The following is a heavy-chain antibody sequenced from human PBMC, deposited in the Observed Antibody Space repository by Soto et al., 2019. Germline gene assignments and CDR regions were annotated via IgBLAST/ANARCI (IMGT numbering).Heavy chain of an antibody. J-gene: IGHJ4*02. D-gene: IGHD6-19*01. CDR3: ARMSVAGHFDY. CDR2: IYYSGST. V-gene: IGHV4-30-4*01. CDR1: GGSISSGDYY. Sequence: SETLSLPCTVSGGSISSGDYYWSWIRQPPGKGLEWIGYIYYSGSTYYNPSLKSRVTISVDTSKNQFSLKLSSVTAADTATYYCARMSVAGHFDYWGQGTLVTVSS.